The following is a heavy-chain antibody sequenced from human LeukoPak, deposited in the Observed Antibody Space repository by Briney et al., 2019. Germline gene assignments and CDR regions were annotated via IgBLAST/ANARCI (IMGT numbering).Heavy chain of an antibody. V-gene: IGHV4-38-2*01. CDR2: IYHSGST. CDR1: GYSISSGYY. CDR3: ASAFTKSTVNGGY. Sequence: SETLSLTCAVSGYSISSGYYWGWIRPPPGKGLEWIGSIYHSGSTYYNPSLKSRVTISVDTSKNQFSLKLSSVTAADTAVYYCASAFTKSTVNGGYWGQGTLVTVSS. D-gene: IGHD4-17*01. J-gene: IGHJ4*02.